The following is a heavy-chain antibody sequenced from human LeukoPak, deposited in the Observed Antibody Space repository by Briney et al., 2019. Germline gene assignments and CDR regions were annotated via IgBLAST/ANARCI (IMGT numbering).Heavy chain of an antibody. D-gene: IGHD4-17*01. CDR1: GGSFSGYY. Sequence: SETLSLTCAVYGGSFSGYYWSWIRQPPGKGLEWIGEINHSGSTNYNPSLKSRVTISVDTSKNQFSLRLSSVTAADTAVYYCATKPNGDYYFDYWGQGTLVTVSS. CDR3: ATKPNGDYYFDY. CDR2: INHSGST. J-gene: IGHJ4*02. V-gene: IGHV4-34*01.